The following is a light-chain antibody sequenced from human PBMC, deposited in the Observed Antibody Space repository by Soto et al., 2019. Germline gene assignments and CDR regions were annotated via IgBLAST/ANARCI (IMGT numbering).Light chain of an antibody. Sequence: DIQITQSPSSVSASIGDTVTITCRPSQDISTLLAWYQQKPGKAPELLIYGASTLESGVPSRFSGRGSGTDFTLTISSLQPEDFATYSCQQADSFPLTFGGGTKVDIK. CDR2: GAS. CDR3: QQADSFPLT. J-gene: IGKJ4*01. CDR1: QDISTL. V-gene: IGKV1D-12*01.